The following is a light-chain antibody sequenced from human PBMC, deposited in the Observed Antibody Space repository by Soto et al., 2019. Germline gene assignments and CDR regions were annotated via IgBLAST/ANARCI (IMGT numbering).Light chain of an antibody. CDR2: AAS. J-gene: IGKJ1*01. CDR1: QIITTY. V-gene: IGKV1-39*01. Sequence: DIQMTQSPSSLSASVGDRVTITCRASQIITTYLNWYQQKPGKAPKLLISAASSLQSGVPSRFSGSGSGTDFTLTISSLQPEDFAAYYCQQTYNTPPTFCQGTKVEVK. CDR3: QQTYNTPPT.